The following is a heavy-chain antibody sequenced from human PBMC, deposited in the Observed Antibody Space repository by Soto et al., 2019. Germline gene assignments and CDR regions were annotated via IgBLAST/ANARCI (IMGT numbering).Heavy chain of an antibody. CDR1: GXTFSSYW. D-gene: IGHD6-19*01. CDR2: IYTDGSST. J-gene: IGHJ6*02. V-gene: IGHV3-74*01. CDR3: ASSPTHSSGWYVDYHGMDV. Sequence: RLSCAASGXTFSSYWMHWVRQAPGKGLVWVSRIYTDGSSTSYADPVKGRFTISRDNAKNTLYLQMNSLRAEDTAVYYCASSPTHSSGWYVDYHGMDVWGQGTTVTVSS.